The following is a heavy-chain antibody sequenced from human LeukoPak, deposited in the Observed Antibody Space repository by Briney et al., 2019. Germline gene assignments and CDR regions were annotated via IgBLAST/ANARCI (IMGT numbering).Heavy chain of an antibody. V-gene: IGHV3-7*01. J-gene: IGHJ4*02. CDR2: INQDGSAK. Sequence: GGSLRLSCEASGLTLSDYWMSWVRQAPGKGLEWVANINQDGSAKYYVDSVKGRFTISRDNADSSLYLQMNALRADDTAMYYCATSHHTSSGQNFDYWGQGTLVSVSS. CDR1: GLTLSDYW. CDR3: ATSHHTSSGQNFDY. D-gene: IGHD6-25*01.